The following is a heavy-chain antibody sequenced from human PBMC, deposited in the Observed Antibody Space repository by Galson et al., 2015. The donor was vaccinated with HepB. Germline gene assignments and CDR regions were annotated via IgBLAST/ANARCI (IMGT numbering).Heavy chain of an antibody. J-gene: IGHJ4*02. Sequence: SETLSLTCAVYGGSFSGYYWSWIRQPPGKGLEWIGEINHSGSTNYNPSLKSRVTISVDTSKNQFSLKLSSVTAADTAVYYCARGRTYSSSRGFDYWGQGTLVTVSS. CDR1: GGSFSGYY. D-gene: IGHD6-6*01. V-gene: IGHV4-34*01. CDR2: INHSGST. CDR3: ARGRTYSSSRGFDY.